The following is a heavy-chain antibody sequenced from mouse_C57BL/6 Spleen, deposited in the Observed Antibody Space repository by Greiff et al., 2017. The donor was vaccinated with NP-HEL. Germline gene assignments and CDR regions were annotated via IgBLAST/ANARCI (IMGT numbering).Heavy chain of an antibody. J-gene: IGHJ2*01. Sequence: QVQLQQPGAELVRPGSSVKLSCKASGYTFTSYWMDWVKQRPGQGLEWIGNIYPSDSETHYNQKFKDKATLTVDKSSSTAYMQLSSRTSEDSAVYYCAREDGNYFDYWGQGTTLTVSS. D-gene: IGHD2-1*01. CDR3: AREDGNYFDY. CDR2: IYPSDSET. CDR1: GYTFTSYW. V-gene: IGHV1-61*01.